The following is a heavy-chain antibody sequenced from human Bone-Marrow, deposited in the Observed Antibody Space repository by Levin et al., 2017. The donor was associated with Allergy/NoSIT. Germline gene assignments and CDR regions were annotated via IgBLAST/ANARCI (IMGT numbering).Heavy chain of an antibody. J-gene: IGHJ6*02. CDR2: ISGSGGST. D-gene: IGHD2-2*02. Sequence: GESLKISCAASGFTFSSYAMSWVRQAPGKGLEWVSAISGSGGSTYYADSVKGRFTISRDNSKNTLYLQMNSLRAEDTAVYYCATRGYCSSTSCDTRLYYYYGMDVWGQGTTVTVSS. CDR1: GFTFSSYA. CDR3: ATRGYCSSTSCDTRLYYYYGMDV. V-gene: IGHV3-23*01.